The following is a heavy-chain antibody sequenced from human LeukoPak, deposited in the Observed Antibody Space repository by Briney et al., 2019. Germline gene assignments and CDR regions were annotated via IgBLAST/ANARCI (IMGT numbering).Heavy chain of an antibody. Sequence: GGSLRLSCAASGFTFSSYAMSWVRQAPGKGLEWVSAISGSGGSTYYADSVKGRFTISRDNSKNTLYLQMNSLRAEDTAVYYCARYYCRGDCYSYYYYGMDVWGQGTTVTVSS. CDR2: ISGSGGST. CDR3: ARYYCRGDCYSYYYYGMDV. D-gene: IGHD2-21*02. J-gene: IGHJ6*02. V-gene: IGHV3-23*01. CDR1: GFTFSSYA.